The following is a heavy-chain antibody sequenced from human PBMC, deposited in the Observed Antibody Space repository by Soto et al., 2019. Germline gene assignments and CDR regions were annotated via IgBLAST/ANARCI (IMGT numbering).Heavy chain of an antibody. CDR3: ARGVVYYYDSSGYYSGAFDI. CDR1: GASFSGYY. J-gene: IGHJ3*02. D-gene: IGHD3-22*01. V-gene: IGHV4-34*01. Sequence: ESLSLTCSVYGASFSGYYWNWIRQPPGKGLEWIGEIYESGSTNYNPSLKSRVTISVDTSKNQFSLKLNSVTAADTAVYYCARGVVYYYDSSGYYSGAFDIWGQGTMVTV. CDR2: IYESGST.